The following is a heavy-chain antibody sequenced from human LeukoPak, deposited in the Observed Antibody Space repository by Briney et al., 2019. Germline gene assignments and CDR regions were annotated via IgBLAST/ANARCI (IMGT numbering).Heavy chain of an antibody. D-gene: IGHD3-10*01. J-gene: IGHJ4*02. V-gene: IGHV1-2*02. CDR2: INPNSGGT. Sequence: GASVKVSCKASGYTFTGFYMHWVRQAPGQGLEWMGWINPNSGGTNYAQKFQGRVTMTRDTSISTAYMELSRLRSDDTAVYYCARGDGSGSYYNRRHQTGRVPFDYWGQGTLVTVSS. CDR3: ARGDGSGSYYNRRHQTGRVPFDY. CDR1: GYTFTGFY.